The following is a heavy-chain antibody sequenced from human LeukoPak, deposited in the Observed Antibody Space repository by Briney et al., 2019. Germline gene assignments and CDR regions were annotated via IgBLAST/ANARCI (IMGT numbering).Heavy chain of an antibody. V-gene: IGHV1-2*02. Sequence: ALVKVSCKTSGYTFADYYLTWVRQAPGQGFEWLGWINPKTGVTKYAQNLLGRVTVTSDTSISTAYMELSRLTSDDTALYFCARDIILDSWGQGTLVTVSS. CDR2: INPKTGVT. D-gene: IGHD1-14*01. CDR3: ARDIILDS. J-gene: IGHJ5*01. CDR1: GYTFADYY.